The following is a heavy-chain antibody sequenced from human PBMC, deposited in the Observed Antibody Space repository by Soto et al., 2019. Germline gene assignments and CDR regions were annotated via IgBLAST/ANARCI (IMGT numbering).Heavy chain of an antibody. CDR3: ARDAPPADY. J-gene: IGHJ4*02. CDR2: FRAYNGNT. Sequence: QVQLVQSGAEVKKPGASVKVSCQASGYTFTSYGISWVRQAPGQGLEWMGWFRAYNGNTNYAQKLPGRATMTTHTPTSKAYMELRSLRSNDTPVYYCARDAPPADYWGQGTLVTVSS. CDR1: GYTFTSYG. V-gene: IGHV1-18*01.